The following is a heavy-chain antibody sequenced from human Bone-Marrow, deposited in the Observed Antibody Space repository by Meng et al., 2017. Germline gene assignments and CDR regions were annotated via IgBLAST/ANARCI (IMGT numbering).Heavy chain of an antibody. Sequence: GGSLRLSCAASGFTFSSYAMSWVRQAPGKGLEWVANIKQDGSEKYYVDSVKGRFTISRDNAKNSLYLQMNSLRAEDTAVYYCARGIAAAYDYWGQGTLVTVSS. CDR1: GFTFSSYA. V-gene: IGHV3-7*01. J-gene: IGHJ4*02. CDR3: ARGIAAAYDY. D-gene: IGHD6-13*01. CDR2: IKQDGSEK.